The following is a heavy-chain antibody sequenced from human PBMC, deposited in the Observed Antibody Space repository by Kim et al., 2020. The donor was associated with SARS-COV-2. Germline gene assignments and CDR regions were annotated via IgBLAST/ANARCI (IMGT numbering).Heavy chain of an antibody. CDR2: ISGRGGST. Sequence: GGSLRLSCTASGFTFRRYAMSWVRQAPGKGLEWGSAISGRGGSTYYADSVKGRFTISRDNSKNTLYLQMNSLRAEDTAVYYCAKEKSTMGRGVKWFDPWGQRTLVTVSS. CDR1: GFTFRRYA. D-gene: IGHD3-10*01. J-gene: IGHJ5*02. CDR3: AKEKSTMGRGVKWFDP. V-gene: IGHV3-23*01.